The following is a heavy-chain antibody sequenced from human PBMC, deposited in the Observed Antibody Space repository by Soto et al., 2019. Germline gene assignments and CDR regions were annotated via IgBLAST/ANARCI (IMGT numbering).Heavy chain of an antibody. CDR2: IYYDESDK. D-gene: IGHD5-12*01. Sequence: QVQLVESGGGVIQPGRSLRLSCAASGFYLSSSGMHWVRQAPGKGLEWVAVIYYDESDKVYSDSVRGRFTVSKDDSKNTLYLQMTSLRAEDTAMYSCARSRDGYNHGLNSWGQGTLVTVSS. V-gene: IGHV3-33*01. CDR1: GFYLSSSG. CDR3: ARSRDGYNHGLNS. J-gene: IGHJ4*02.